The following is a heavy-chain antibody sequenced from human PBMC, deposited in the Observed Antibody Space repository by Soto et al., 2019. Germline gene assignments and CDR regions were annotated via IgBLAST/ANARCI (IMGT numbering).Heavy chain of an antibody. CDR2: IYYSGST. V-gene: IGHV4-59*12. Sequence: PSETLSLTCTVSGGSISSYYWSWIRQPPGKGLEWIGYIYYSGSTNYNPSLKSRITINPDTSKNQFSLQLNSVTPEDTAVYYCASQRMGTDNIVLVPAATPATYYYYYGMDVWGQGTTVTVSS. CDR1: GGSISSYY. J-gene: IGHJ6*02. CDR3: ASQRMGTDNIVLVPAATPATYYYYYGMDV. D-gene: IGHD2-2*01.